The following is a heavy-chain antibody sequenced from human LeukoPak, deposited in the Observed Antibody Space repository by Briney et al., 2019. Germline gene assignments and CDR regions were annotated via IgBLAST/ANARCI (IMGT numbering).Heavy chain of an antibody. Sequence: PGGTLRLSCAVSGFTFSDYYMSWIRQAPGKGLEWVSYISSGGSTISHADSVKGRFTISRDNADQSLYLQINGLRADATAVYYCASRAAAGRCFDYWGQGTLVTVSS. J-gene: IGHJ4*02. CDR3: ASRAAAGRCFDY. CDR2: ISSGGSTI. V-gene: IGHV3-11*01. CDR1: GFTFSDYY. D-gene: IGHD6-13*01.